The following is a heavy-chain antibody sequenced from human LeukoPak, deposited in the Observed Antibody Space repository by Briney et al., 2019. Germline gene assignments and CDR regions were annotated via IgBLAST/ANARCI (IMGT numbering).Heavy chain of an antibody. CDR3: ARTVSY. CDR1: GFSFSSYS. D-gene: IGHD4-17*01. V-gene: IGHV3-48*04. J-gene: IGHJ4*02. Sequence: GGSLRLSSVASGFSFSSYSMNWIRQAPGKGPEWVAYIDNTSTTTYYADFVKGRFTISRDNAKNSLYLQMNSLRAEDTAMYYCARTVSYWGPGTLVTVSS. CDR2: IDNTSTTT.